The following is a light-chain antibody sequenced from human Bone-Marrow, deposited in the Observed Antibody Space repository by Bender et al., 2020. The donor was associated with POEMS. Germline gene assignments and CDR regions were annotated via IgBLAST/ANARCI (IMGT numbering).Light chain of an antibody. Sequence: SYEVTQPPSVSVSPGQTASITCSGDDLGDKYVAWYQQKPGQSPVLVIYQDTKRPSGIPERFSGSNSGNTATLTIGGTQDMDEADYYGQAWGTYSVIFGGGTKLTVL. CDR1: DLGDKY. J-gene: IGLJ2*01. CDR3: QAWGTYSVI. CDR2: QDT. V-gene: IGLV3-1*01.